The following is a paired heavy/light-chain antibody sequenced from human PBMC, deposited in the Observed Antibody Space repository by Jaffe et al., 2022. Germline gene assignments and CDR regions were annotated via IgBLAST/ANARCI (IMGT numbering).Heavy chain of an antibody. J-gene: IGHJ4*02. D-gene: IGHD3-16*02. CDR2: VNVDGSTT. CDR3: ARGSSYHFDY. CDR1: GFTFSNYW. Sequence: EVQLVESGGGLVQPGGSLRLSCAASGFTFSNYWTHWVRQGLGKGLVWVSRVNVDGSTTTYADSVKGRFTVSRDNAKNTLYLQMNSLRAEDTAVYYCARGSSYHFDYWGQGTLVTVSS. V-gene: IGHV3-74*01.
Light chain of an antibody. CDR2: EVN. J-gene: IGLJ3*02. CDR3: CSYAGSSTYWV. Sequence: QSALTQPASVSGSPGQSITISCTGTSTDVGSYELVSWYQHHPGTAPKVLIYEVNKRPSGVSNRFSGSKSGNTASLTISGLQAEDEADYSCCSYAGSSTYWVFGGGTKVTVL. CDR1: STDVGSYEL. V-gene: IGLV2-23*02.